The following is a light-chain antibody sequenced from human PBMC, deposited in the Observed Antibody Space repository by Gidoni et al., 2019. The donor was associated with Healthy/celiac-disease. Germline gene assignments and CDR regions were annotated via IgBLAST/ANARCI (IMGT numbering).Light chain of an antibody. CDR1: PSISSW. J-gene: IGKJ1*01. Sequence: DIQMTPSPSTLSASVGDRVTITCRASPSISSWLAWYQQKPGKAPKLLIYDASSLESGVPSRFSGSGSGTEFTLTISSLQPDDFATYYCQQYNSLWTFXXXTKVEIK. CDR2: DAS. CDR3: QQYNSLWT. V-gene: IGKV1-5*01.